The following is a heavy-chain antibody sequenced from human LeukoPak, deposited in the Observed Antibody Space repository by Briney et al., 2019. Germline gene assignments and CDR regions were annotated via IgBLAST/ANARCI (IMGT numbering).Heavy chain of an antibody. V-gene: IGHV1-18*01. CDR2: ISAYNGDT. CDR3: ARDSASSSWFALYYYYYYYMDV. Sequence: ASVKVSCKASGYTFTSYGISWVRQAPGQGLEWMGWISAYNGDTNYAQKVQGRVTMTTDTSTSTAYMELRSLRSDDTAVYYCARDSASSSWFALYYYYYYYMDVWGKGTTVTVSS. CDR1: GYTFTSYG. J-gene: IGHJ6*03. D-gene: IGHD6-13*01.